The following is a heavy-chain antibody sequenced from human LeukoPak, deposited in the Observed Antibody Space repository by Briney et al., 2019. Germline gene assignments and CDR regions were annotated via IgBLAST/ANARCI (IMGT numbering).Heavy chain of an antibody. J-gene: IGHJ3*02. CDR1: GYTLTELS. CDR2: FDPEDGET. D-gene: IGHD3-22*01. Sequence: ASVKVSCKVSGYTLTELSMHWVRQAPGKGLEWMGGFDPEDGETIYAQKFQGRVTMTEDTSTDTAYMELSSLRSEDTAVYYCATTYYYDSSGYAPDAFDIWGQGTMVTVSS. V-gene: IGHV1-24*01. CDR3: ATTYYYDSSGYAPDAFDI.